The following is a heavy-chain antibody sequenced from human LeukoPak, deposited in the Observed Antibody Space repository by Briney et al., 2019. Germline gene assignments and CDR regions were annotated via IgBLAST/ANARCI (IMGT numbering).Heavy chain of an antibody. V-gene: IGHV3-7*03. J-gene: IGHJ4*02. CDR2: IKQEGSEK. CDR1: GFTFSSYW. CDR3: ASLYDILTGYSTDY. Sequence: GGSLRLSCAASGFTFSSYWMSWVRQAPGKGLEWVANIKQEGSEKYYVDSVKGRFTISRDNAKNSLYLQMNSLRAEDTAVYYCASLYDILTGYSTDYWGQGTLVTVSS. D-gene: IGHD3-9*01.